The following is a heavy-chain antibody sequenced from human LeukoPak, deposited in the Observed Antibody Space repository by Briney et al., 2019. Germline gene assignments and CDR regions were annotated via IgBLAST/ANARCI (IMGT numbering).Heavy chain of an antibody. J-gene: IGHJ3*02. D-gene: IGHD3-22*01. CDR3: ARGNYDSTGYYYMGDTLDI. Sequence: SETLSLTWTVSGGSITNYYWNWIRQPAGKGLEWIGHIYISGSTNYNPSLKSRVTMSVDTSKNQFSLKVNSVTAADTAVYYCARGNYDSTGYYYMGDTLDIWGQGTMVTVSS. CDR1: GGSITNYY. V-gene: IGHV4-4*07. CDR2: IYISGST.